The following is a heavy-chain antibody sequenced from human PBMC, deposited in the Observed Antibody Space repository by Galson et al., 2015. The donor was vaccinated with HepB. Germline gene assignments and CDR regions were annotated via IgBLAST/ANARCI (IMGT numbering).Heavy chain of an antibody. D-gene: IGHD6-13*01. CDR1: GFTFDDYA. CDR2: ISWNSGSI. J-gene: IGHJ6*02. V-gene: IGHV3-9*01. CDR3: AKDLLGIAAPRGVYYYYGMDV. Sequence: SLRLSCAASGFTFDDYAMHWVRQAPGKGLEWVSGISWNSGSIGYADSVKGRFTISRDNAKNSLYLQMNSLRAEDTALYYCAKDLLGIAAPRGVYYYYGMDVWGQGTTVTVSS.